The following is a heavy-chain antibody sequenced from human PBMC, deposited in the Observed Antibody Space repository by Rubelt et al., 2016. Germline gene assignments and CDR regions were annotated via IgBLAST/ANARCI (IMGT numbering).Heavy chain of an antibody. V-gene: IGHV1-2*02. CDR2: INPNSGGT. CDR1: GYTFTSYG. CDR3: ATVGQGFAIDP. Sequence: QVQLVQSGAEVKKPGASVKVSCKASGYTFTSYGISWVRQAPGQGLEWMGWINPNSGGTNYAQKFQGRVTMTRETSISTAYMELRSLRSDDTAVYYCATVGQGFAIDPWGQGTLVTVSS. D-gene: IGHD2-15*01. J-gene: IGHJ5*02.